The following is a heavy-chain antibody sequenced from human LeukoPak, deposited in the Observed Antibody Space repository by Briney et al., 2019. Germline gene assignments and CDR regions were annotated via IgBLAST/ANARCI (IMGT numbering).Heavy chain of an antibody. J-gene: IGHJ4*02. CDR1: GFTFRTYS. V-gene: IGHV3-48*01. CDR3: ARDGGYSGFDADC. CDR2: ISDSSAM. D-gene: IGHD5-12*01. Sequence: GGSLRLSCAASGFTFRTYSMKWVRQAPGEGLEWVSYISDSSAMYYADSVRGRFTISRENDKNSLFLQMNSLRAEDTSVYYCARDGGYSGFDADCWGQGTLVTVSS.